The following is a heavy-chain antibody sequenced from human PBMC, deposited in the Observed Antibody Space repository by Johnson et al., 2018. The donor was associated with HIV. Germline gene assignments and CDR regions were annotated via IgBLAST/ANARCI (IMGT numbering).Heavy chain of an antibody. CDR1: GFTFSSYW. V-gene: IGHV3-7*05. J-gene: IGHJ3*02. CDR3: AREYYDFWSGYWGGAFDI. D-gene: IGHD3-3*01. Sequence: EQLVESGGGLVQPGGSLRLSCAASGFTFSSYWMSWVRQAPGKGLEWVANIKQDGSEKYYVDSVKGRFTISRDNAKNSLYLQMNSLRAEDTAVYYCAREYYDFWSGYWGGAFDIWGQGTMVTVSS. CDR2: IKQDGSEK.